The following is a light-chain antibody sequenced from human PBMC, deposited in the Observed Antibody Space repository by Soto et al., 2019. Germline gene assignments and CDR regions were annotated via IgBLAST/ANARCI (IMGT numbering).Light chain of an antibody. CDR2: GNS. Sequence: QSVLTQPPSVSGAPGRRVTISCTGSSSNIGTRYDVHWYQQLPGTAPKLLIYGNSNRPSGVPDRFSGSKSGTSASLAITGLQAEDEADYYCQSYDSSLSGSVFGGGTQLTVL. CDR3: QSYDSSLSGSV. CDR1: SSNIGTRYD. V-gene: IGLV1-40*01. J-gene: IGLJ3*02.